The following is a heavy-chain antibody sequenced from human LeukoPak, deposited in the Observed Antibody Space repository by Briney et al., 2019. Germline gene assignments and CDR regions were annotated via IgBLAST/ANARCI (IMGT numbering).Heavy chain of an antibody. CDR3: AGGAYDSSGCFDY. D-gene: IGHD3-22*01. CDR2: ISSSSYI. CDR1: GFTFSSYS. J-gene: IGHJ4*02. Sequence: GGSLRLSCAASGFTFSSYSMNWVRQAPGKGLEWVSYISSSSYIYYADSVKGRFTISRDNAKNSLYLQMNSLRAEDTAVYYCAGGAYDSSGCFDYWGQGTLVTVSS. V-gene: IGHV3-21*05.